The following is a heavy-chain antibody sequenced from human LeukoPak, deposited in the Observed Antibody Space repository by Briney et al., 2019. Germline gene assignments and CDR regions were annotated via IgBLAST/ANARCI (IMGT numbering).Heavy chain of an antibody. CDR3: AKGYYDFWSGYWNGGYFDY. V-gene: IGHV3-23*01. CDR2: ISGSGGST. Sequence: GGSLRLSCAASGFTFSSYAMSWVRQAPGKGLEWVSAISGSGGSTYYADSVKGRFTISRDNSKNTLYLQMNSLRAEDTAVYYCAKGYYDFWSGYWNGGYFDYWGQGTLVTVSS. CDR1: GFTFSSYA. J-gene: IGHJ4*02. D-gene: IGHD3-3*01.